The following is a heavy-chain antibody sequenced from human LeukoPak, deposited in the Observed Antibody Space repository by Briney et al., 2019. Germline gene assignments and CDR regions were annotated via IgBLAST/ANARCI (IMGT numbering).Heavy chain of an antibody. V-gene: IGHV3-7*01. CDR3: ARGAYSSGWAYFDH. D-gene: IGHD6-19*01. CDR1: GFTFSSYW. Sequence: GGSLRFSCAASGFTFSSYWMSWVRQAPGKGLEWVANIKQDGSEKYYVDSVKGRFTISRDNAKNSLYLQMNSLRAEDTAVYYCARGAYSSGWAYFDHWGQGTLVTVSS. CDR2: IKQDGSEK. J-gene: IGHJ4*02.